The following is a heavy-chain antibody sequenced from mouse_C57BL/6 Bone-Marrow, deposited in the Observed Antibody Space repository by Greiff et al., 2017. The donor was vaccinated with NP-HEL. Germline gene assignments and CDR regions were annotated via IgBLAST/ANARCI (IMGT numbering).Heavy chain of an antibody. V-gene: IGHV1-64*01. J-gene: IGHJ2*01. Sequence: VKLQQPGAELVKPGASVKLSCKASGYTFTSYWMHWVKQRPGQGLEWIGMIHPNSGSTNYNEKFKSKATLTVDKSSSTAYMQLSSLTSEDSAVYYCARKRDYDYDAFDYWGQGTTLTVSS. CDR1: GYTFTSYW. D-gene: IGHD2-4*01. CDR3: ARKRDYDYDAFDY. CDR2: IHPNSGST.